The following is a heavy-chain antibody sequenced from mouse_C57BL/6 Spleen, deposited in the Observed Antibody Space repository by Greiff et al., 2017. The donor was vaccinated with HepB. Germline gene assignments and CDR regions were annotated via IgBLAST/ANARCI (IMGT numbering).Heavy chain of an antibody. CDR1: GFTFSSYG. CDR3: ARHDSNYRFAY. CDR2: ISSGGSYT. J-gene: IGHJ3*01. V-gene: IGHV5-6*01. D-gene: IGHD2-5*01. Sequence: EVKLMESGGDLVKPGGSLKLSCAASGFTFSSYGMSWVRQTPDKRLEWVATISSGGSYTYYPDSVKGRFTISRDNATNTLYLQMSSLKSEDTAMYYCARHDSNYRFAYWGQGTLVTVSA.